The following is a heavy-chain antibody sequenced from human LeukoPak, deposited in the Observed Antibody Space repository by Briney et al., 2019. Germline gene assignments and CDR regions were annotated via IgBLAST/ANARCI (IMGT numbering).Heavy chain of an antibody. V-gene: IGHV3-23*01. CDR2: ISGSGGST. CDR1: GFTFSSYA. Sequence: GGSLRLSCAASGFTFSSYAMSWVRQAPGKGLEWVSAISGSGGSTYYADSVKGRFTISRDNSKNTLCLQMNSLRAEDTAVYYCAKVGRYNWNYGDAFDIWGQGTMVTVSS. D-gene: IGHD1-7*01. CDR3: AKVGRYNWNYGDAFDI. J-gene: IGHJ3*02.